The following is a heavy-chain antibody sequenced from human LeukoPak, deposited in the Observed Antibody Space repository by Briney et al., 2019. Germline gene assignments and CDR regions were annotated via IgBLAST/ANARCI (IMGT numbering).Heavy chain of an antibody. CDR3: ARAEMATSDFDY. Sequence: SETLSLTCTVSGDSISSYYWSWIRQPAEKGLEWIGRIYTSGSTNYNPSLNSRVTMSVDTSKNQVSLKLTSVTAADTAVYYCARAEMATSDFDYWGQGTLVTVSS. CDR2: IYTSGST. J-gene: IGHJ4*02. D-gene: IGHD5-12*01. V-gene: IGHV4-4*07. CDR1: GDSISSYY.